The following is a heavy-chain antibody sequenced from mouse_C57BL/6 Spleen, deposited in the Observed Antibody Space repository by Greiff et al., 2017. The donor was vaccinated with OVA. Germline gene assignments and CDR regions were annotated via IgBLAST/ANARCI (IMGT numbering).Heavy chain of an antibody. J-gene: IGHJ1*03. CDR2: IWSGGST. CDR1: GFSLTSYG. Sequence: QVHVKQSGPGLVQPSQSLSITCTVSGFSLTSYGVHWVRQSPGKGLEWLGVIWSGGSTDYNAAFISRLSISKDNSKSQVFFKMNSLQADDTAIYYCARNGVGPLNWYFDVWGTGTTVTVSS. CDR3: ARNGVGPLNWYFDV. V-gene: IGHV2-2*01. D-gene: IGHD4-1*01.